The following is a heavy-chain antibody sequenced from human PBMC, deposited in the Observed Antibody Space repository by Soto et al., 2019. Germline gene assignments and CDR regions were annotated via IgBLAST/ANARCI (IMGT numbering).Heavy chain of an antibody. Sequence: GGSLRLSCAASGFTFSSYGMHWVRQAPGKGLEWVAVISYDGSNKYYADSVKGRFTISRDNSKNTLYLQMNSLRAEDTAVYYCAKGVNVVGDLFTLYYYYYGMDVWGQGTTVTVSS. CDR2: ISYDGSNK. CDR1: GFTFSSYG. D-gene: IGHD4-17*01. CDR3: AKGVNVVGDLFTLYYYYYGMDV. V-gene: IGHV3-30*18. J-gene: IGHJ6*02.